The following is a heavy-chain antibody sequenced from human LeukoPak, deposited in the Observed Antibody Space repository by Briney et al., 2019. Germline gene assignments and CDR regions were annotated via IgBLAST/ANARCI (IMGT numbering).Heavy chain of an antibody. J-gene: IGHJ4*02. Sequence: GRSLRLSCAASGFTFSSYGMHWVRQAPGKGLEWVAVISYDGSNKYYADSVKGRFTISRDNSKNTLYLQMNSLRAEDTAVYYCAKGLLWFGELSPSFDYWGRGTLVTVSS. D-gene: IGHD3-10*01. V-gene: IGHV3-30*18. CDR3: AKGLLWFGELSPSFDY. CDR1: GFTFSSYG. CDR2: ISYDGSNK.